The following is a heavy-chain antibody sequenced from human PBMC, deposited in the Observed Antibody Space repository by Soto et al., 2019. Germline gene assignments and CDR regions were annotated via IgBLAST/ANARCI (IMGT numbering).Heavy chain of an antibody. CDR2: IKSKTDGGTT. D-gene: IGHD2-15*01. CDR3: TTDLYHIVVVVAATPAFDI. V-gene: IGHV3-15*01. J-gene: IGHJ3*02. Sequence: GGSLRLSCAASGFTFSNAWMSWVRQAPGKGLEWVGRIKSKTDGGTTDYAAPVKGRFTISRDDSKNTLYLQMNSLKTEDTAVYYCTTDLYHIVVVVAATPAFDIWGQGTMVTVSS. CDR1: GFTFSNAW.